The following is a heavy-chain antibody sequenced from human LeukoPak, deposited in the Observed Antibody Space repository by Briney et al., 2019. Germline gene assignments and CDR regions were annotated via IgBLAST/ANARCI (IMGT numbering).Heavy chain of an antibody. CDR3: ARRTYGSGSYNY. Sequence: SGPALLKPTQTLTLTCTFSGFSLPTSGMCVSWIRQPPGKTLEWLARIDWDDDKYYNTSLKTRLTISKDTSKNQVVLTMTNMDPADTATYYCARRTYGSGSYNYWGQGTLVTVSS. CDR2: IDWDDDK. CDR1: GFSLPTSGMC. J-gene: IGHJ4*02. V-gene: IGHV2-70*11. D-gene: IGHD3-10*01.